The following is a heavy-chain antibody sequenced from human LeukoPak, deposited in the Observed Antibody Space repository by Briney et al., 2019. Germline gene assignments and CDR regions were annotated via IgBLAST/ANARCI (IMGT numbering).Heavy chain of an antibody. D-gene: IGHD2-2*01. CDR2: ISSSSSYI. CDR3: ARDGCSSTSCYSYYGMDV. Sequence: AGGSLRLSCAASGFTFSSYSMNWVRQAPGKGLEWVSSISSSSSYIYYADSVKGRFTISRDNAKNSLYLQMNSLRAEDTAVYYCARDGCSSTSCYSYYGMDVWGQGTTVTVCS. V-gene: IGHV3-21*01. CDR1: GFTFSSYS. J-gene: IGHJ6*02.